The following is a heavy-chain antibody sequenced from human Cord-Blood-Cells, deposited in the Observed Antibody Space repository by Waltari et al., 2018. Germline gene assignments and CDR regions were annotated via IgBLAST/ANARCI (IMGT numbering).Heavy chain of an antibody. CDR3: ASMDYYYGMDV. J-gene: IGHJ6*02. CDR2: IYYSGST. V-gene: IGHV4-61*01. CDR1: GGSVTSGSYY. D-gene: IGHD2-2*03. Sequence: QVHLQDSGPGLVKPPATLSLPCTVSGGSVTSGSYYWRWIRQPPGKGLEWIGYIYYSGSTNYNPSLKSRVTISVDTSKNQFSLKLSSVTAADTAVYYCASMDYYYGMDVWGQGTTVTVSS.